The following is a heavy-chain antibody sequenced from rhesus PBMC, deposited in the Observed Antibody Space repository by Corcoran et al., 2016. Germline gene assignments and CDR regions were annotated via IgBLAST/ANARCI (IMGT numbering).Heavy chain of an antibody. CDR3: AKGAYEDDYGYYLGYFEF. V-gene: IGHV4S9*01. D-gene: IGHD3-9*01. J-gene: IGHJ1*01. CDR2: FFGNSAPT. CDR1: GGSIRANYY. Sequence: QVQLQESGPGLVKPSETLSLTCAVSGGSIRANYYWNWNRQPPGPRPAGIGNFFGNSAPTYYNPSLKSRVTISKDTSKNQFFLKLTSVTAADTAVYYCAKGAYEDDYGYYLGYFEFWGQGALVTVSS.